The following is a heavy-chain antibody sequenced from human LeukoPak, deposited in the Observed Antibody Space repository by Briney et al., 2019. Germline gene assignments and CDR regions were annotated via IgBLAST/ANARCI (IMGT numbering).Heavy chain of an antibody. Sequence: SETLSLTCAVYGGSFSGCYWSWIRQPPGKGLEWIGEINHSGSTNYNPSLKSRVTISVDTSKNQFSLKLSSVTAADTAVYYCARFAAATIWDWFDPWGQGTLVTVSS. D-gene: IGHD6-25*01. J-gene: IGHJ5*02. V-gene: IGHV4-34*01. CDR1: GGSFSGCY. CDR3: ARFAAATIWDWFDP. CDR2: INHSGST.